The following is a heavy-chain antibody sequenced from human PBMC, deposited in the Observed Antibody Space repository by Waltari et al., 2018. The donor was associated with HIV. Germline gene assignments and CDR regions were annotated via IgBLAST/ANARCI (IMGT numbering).Heavy chain of an antibody. CDR1: GYSFTNHW. CDR3: ARQSGDSYGSNEGSLDY. CDR2: TYPGDSDS. J-gene: IGHJ4*02. V-gene: IGHV5-51*01. Sequence: EVQLVQSGAEVKQPGESLKISCKDSGYSFTNHWIAWVRQMPGKGLRWVGITYPGDSDSRNSPSCQGQVTSSTARSFSTAYLQWSSLKASDTAMYYCARQSGDSYGSNEGSLDYWGQGTLVTVSS. D-gene: IGHD3-22*01.